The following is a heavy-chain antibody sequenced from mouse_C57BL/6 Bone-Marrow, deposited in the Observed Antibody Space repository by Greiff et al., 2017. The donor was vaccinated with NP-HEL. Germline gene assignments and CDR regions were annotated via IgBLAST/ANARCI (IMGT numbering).Heavy chain of an antibody. D-gene: IGHD2-4*01. CDR2: IYPGSGST. CDR3: ARLDGIYYDYGAWFAY. J-gene: IGHJ3*01. Sequence: QVQLQQPGAELVKPGASVKMSCKASGYTFTSYWITWVKQRPGQGLEWIGDIYPGSGSTNYNEKFKSKATLTVDTSSSTAYMQRSSMTSEDSAVYYCARLDGIYYDYGAWFAYWGQGTLVTVSA. CDR1: GYTFTSYW. V-gene: IGHV1-55*01.